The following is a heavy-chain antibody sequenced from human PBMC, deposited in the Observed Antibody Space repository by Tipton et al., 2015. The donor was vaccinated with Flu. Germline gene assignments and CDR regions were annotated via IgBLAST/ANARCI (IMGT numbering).Heavy chain of an antibody. J-gene: IGHJ4*02. Sequence: LRLSCTVSGGSISSSSYYWSWIRQPAGKGLEWIGRIYTSGSTNYNPSLKSRVTMSVDTSKNQFSLKLSSVTAADTAVYYCARGCDFWSGGEYYFDYWGQGTLVTVSS. D-gene: IGHD3-3*01. V-gene: IGHV4-61*02. CDR2: IYTSGST. CDR3: ARGCDFWSGGEYYFDY. CDR1: GGSISSSSYY.